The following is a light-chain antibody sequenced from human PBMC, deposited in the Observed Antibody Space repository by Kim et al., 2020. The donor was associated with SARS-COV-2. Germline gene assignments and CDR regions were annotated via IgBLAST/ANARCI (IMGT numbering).Light chain of an antibody. J-gene: IGKJ4*01. Sequence: EIAMTQSPATLSVSPGERATLSCRASQNVNSNLVWYQQKPGQAPRLLIYGASARATGIPDRFSGSGSGTEFTLTIRSPQPEDFAIYYCQQYNNWPRTFGGGTKVDIK. CDR2: GAS. CDR3: QQYNNWPRT. CDR1: QNVNSN. V-gene: IGKV3-15*01.